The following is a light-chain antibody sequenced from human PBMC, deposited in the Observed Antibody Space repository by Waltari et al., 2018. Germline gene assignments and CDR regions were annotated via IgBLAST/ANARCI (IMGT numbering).Light chain of an antibody. CDR2: DTS. J-gene: IGKJ2*01. Sequence: DIQMTQSPSPLSASVGERVTITCRASQTIYNSLNWYQHKPGKAPKPRISDTSTLQSGVPSRFSGRGSGTEFTLTISRLQPEDFGTYYCQQSYTLPYTFGQGTKLDI. CDR1: QTIYNS. V-gene: IGKV1-39*01. CDR3: QQSYTLPYT.